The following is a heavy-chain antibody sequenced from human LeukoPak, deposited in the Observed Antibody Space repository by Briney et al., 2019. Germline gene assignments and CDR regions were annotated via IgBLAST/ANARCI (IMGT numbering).Heavy chain of an antibody. J-gene: IGHJ4*02. Sequence: PGESLKISCTASGYTFTHYWIGWVRQIPGKGLEWLGLIYPADSDTRYSPSFQGQVNISADKSINTAYLQWSSLKASDTAMYFCARRRSSTLIDYWGQGTLVTVSS. V-gene: IGHV5-51*01. CDR2: IYPADSDT. CDR3: ARRRSSTLIDY. D-gene: IGHD3-10*01. CDR1: GYTFTHYW.